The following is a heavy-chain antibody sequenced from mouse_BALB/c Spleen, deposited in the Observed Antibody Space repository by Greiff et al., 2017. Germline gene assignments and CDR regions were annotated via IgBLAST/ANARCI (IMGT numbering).Heavy chain of an antibody. CDR3: ARQGVYYGSSFYAMDY. Sequence: EVKLVESGGGLVQPGGSLKLSCAASGFTFSSYGMSWVRQTPDKRLEWVATISSGGSYTYYPDSVKGRFTISRDNAKNTLYLQMSSLKSEDTAMYYCARQGVYYGSSFYAMDYWGQGTSVTVSS. J-gene: IGHJ4*01. D-gene: IGHD1-1*01. CDR2: ISSGGSYT. CDR1: GFTFSSYG. V-gene: IGHV5-6*03.